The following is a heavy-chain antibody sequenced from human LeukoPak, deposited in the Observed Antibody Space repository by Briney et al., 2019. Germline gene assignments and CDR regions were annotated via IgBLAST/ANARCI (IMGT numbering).Heavy chain of an antibody. Sequence: PSETLSLTCTVSGGSISSSSYYWSWIRQPAGKGLEWIGRTYTSGNTHYNPSLKSRATMSVDTSKNQFSLKLSSVTAADTAVYYCAREPYCSSTSCFHMDVWGKGTTVTVSS. CDR2: TYTSGNT. V-gene: IGHV4-61*02. CDR1: GGSISSSSYY. D-gene: IGHD2-2*01. CDR3: AREPYCSSTSCFHMDV. J-gene: IGHJ6*03.